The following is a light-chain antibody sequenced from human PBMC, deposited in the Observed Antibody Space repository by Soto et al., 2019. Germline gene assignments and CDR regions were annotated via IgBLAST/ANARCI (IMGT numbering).Light chain of an antibody. Sequence: EIVITHSPATLSVSPWDRVTLSCSASQSVNNNYLAWYQQKPGQAPRLVIYDASSRATGIPDRFSASGSGTDFTLTISRLEPEDFAVYYCQQDNRSPLTFGQGTKVDNK. CDR2: DAS. J-gene: IGKJ1*01. CDR3: QQDNRSPLT. CDR1: QSVNNNY. V-gene: IGKV3-20*01.